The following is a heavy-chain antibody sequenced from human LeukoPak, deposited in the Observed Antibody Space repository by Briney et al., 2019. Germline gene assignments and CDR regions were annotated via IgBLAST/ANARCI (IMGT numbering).Heavy chain of an antibody. CDR1: GGSISSYY. D-gene: IGHD1-26*01. J-gene: IGHJ5*02. V-gene: IGHV4-59*01. CDR3: ARIAGAPNWFDP. Sequence: SETLSLTCTVSGGSISSYYWSWIRQPPGEGLEWIGYIYYSGSTNYNPSLKSRVTISVDTSKNQFSLKLSSVTAADTAVYYCARIAGAPNWFDPWGQGTLVTVSS. CDR2: IYYSGST.